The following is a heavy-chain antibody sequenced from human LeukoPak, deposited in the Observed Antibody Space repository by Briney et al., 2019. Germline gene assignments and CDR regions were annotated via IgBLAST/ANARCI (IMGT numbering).Heavy chain of an antibody. D-gene: IGHD3-22*01. Sequence: PGGSPRLSCAASGFTFRNYAMNWVRQAPGKGLEWVSLISTESKNAHYTDSARGRFTISRDDSKSTLYLQMNSLRAEDTAFYYCAIDYDSTGYQYGARSDHWGQGTLVIVSS. V-gene: IGHV3-23*03. CDR1: GFTFRNYA. CDR3: AIDYDSTGYQYGARSDH. J-gene: IGHJ4*02. CDR2: ISTESKNA.